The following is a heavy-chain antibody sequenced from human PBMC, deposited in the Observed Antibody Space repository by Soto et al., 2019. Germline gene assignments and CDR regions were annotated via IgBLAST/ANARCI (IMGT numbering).Heavy chain of an antibody. J-gene: IGHJ4*02. Sequence: QVQLQESGPGLVKPSQTLSLTCTVSGDSIGTGGYYWDWIRQHPGKGPEWLGYIHSSGNTYYNPSLKSRLTISLDTSKNQFSLHLSSVTAADTAVYYCATNHDDISGRTPLLFDSWGQGTLVTVSS. V-gene: IGHV4-31*03. D-gene: IGHD3-22*01. CDR2: IHSSGNT. CDR3: ATNHDDISGRTPLLFDS. CDR1: GDSIGTGGYY.